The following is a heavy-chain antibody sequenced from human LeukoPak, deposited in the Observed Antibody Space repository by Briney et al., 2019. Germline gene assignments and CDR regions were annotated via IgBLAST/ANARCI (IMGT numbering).Heavy chain of an antibody. Sequence: PGGSLRLSCAASGFTFSSYWMHWIRQAPGKGLVWVSRINSDGSSTSYADSVKGRFTISRDNAKNTLYLQMNSLRAEDTAVYYCSAGSYRFDYWGQGTLVTVSS. CDR2: INSDGSST. CDR3: SAGSYRFDY. J-gene: IGHJ4*02. CDR1: GFTFSSYW. D-gene: IGHD1-26*01. V-gene: IGHV3-74*01.